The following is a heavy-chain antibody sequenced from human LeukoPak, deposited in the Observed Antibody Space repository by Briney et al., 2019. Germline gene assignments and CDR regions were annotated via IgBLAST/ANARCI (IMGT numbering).Heavy chain of an antibody. CDR3: ASEGIYSTTDNFDY. J-gene: IGHJ4*02. Sequence: PGGSLRLYCVASGFTFRRYAMKWVRPAQGKGQEYLSSISSSSSHIYYADSVKGRFTISRDNAKNSLYLQMNSLRAEDTAVYYCASEGIYSTTDNFDYWGQGTLVTVSS. D-gene: IGHD6-13*01. CDR1: GFTFRRYA. V-gene: IGHV3-21*01. CDR2: ISSSSSHI.